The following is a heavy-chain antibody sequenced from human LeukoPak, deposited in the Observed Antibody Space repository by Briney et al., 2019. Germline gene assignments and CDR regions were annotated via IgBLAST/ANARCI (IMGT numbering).Heavy chain of an antibody. J-gene: IGHJ5*02. CDR1: GGTFSSYA. D-gene: IGHD6-13*01. CDR3: ARDPRIAAAEGNWFDP. V-gene: IGHV1-69*04. CDR2: IIPILGIA. Sequence: ASVKVSCKASGGTFSSYAISWVRQAPGQGLEWMGRIIPILGIANYAQKFQGRVTITADKSTSTAYMELSSLRSEDTAVYYCARDPRIAAAEGNWFDPWGQGTLVTVSS.